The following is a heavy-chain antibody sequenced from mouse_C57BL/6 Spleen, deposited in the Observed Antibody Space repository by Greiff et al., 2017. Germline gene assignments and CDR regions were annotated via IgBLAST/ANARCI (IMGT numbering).Heavy chain of an antibody. V-gene: IGHV1-76*01. CDR3: ARLGYDYDGY. CDR2: IYPGSGNT. Sequence: QVQLQQSGAELVRPGASVKLSCKASGYTFTDYYINWVKQRPGQGLEWIARIYPGSGNTYYNEKFKGKATLTAEKSSSTAYMQLSSLTSEDSAVYFCARLGYDYDGYWGQGTTLTVSS. D-gene: IGHD2-4*01. CDR1: GYTFTDYY. J-gene: IGHJ2*01.